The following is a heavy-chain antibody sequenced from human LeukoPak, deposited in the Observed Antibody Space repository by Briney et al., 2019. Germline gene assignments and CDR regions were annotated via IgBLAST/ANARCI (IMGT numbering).Heavy chain of an antibody. CDR1: GGSISSSSYY. Sequence: SETLSLTCTVSGGSISSSSYYWGWIRQPPGKGLEWIGSIYHSGSTYYNPSLKSRVTISVDRSKNQFSLKLSSVTAADTAVYYCARDRHECSSTSCFDDAFDIWGQGTMVTVSS. J-gene: IGHJ3*02. CDR3: ARDRHECSSTSCFDDAFDI. D-gene: IGHD2-2*01. CDR2: IYHSGST. V-gene: IGHV4-39*07.